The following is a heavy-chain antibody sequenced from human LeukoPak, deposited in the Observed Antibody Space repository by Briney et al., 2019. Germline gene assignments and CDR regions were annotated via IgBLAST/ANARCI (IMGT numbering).Heavy chain of an antibody. V-gene: IGHV4-39*07. J-gene: IGHJ6*03. CDR2: INYSGRT. D-gene: IGHD2-8*01. Sequence: SETLSLTCTISDDSISNNRYFWAWIRQPPGKGLEWIGSINYSGRTYYNPSLKSRLTMSVDTAKRQFSLKLSSVTAADTAVYYCATSSRYGVNGYYYYYYYMDVWGKGTTVTVSS. CDR1: DDSISNNRYF. CDR3: ATSSRYGVNGYYYYYYYMDV.